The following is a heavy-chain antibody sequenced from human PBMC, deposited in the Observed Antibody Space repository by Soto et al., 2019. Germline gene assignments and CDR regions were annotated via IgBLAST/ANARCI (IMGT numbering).Heavy chain of an antibody. V-gene: IGHV4-31*03. CDR3: ARGVTVVTPFDY. CDR1: GCSISSGGYY. Sequence: SETLSLTCTVSGCSISSGGYYWSWIRQHPGKGLEWIGYIYYSGSTYYNPSLKSRVTISVDTSKNQFSLKLSSVTAADTAVYYCARGVTVVTPFDYWGQGTLVTVSS. D-gene: IGHD2-21*02. CDR2: IYYSGST. J-gene: IGHJ4*02.